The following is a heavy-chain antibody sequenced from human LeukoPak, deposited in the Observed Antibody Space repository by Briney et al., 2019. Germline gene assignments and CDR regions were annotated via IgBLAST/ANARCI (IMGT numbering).Heavy chain of an antibody. CDR2: ISGSGGST. D-gene: IGHD3-22*01. V-gene: IGHV3-23*01. Sequence: PGGSLRLSCAASGFTFSSYAMSWIRQAPAKGLEWVSAISGSGGSTYYADSVKGRFTIPRDNSKNTLYLQMNSLRAEDTAVYYCAKDRQDYYDSSGYRTPFYWGQGTLVTVSS. CDR3: AKDRQDYYDSSGYRTPFY. CDR1: GFTFSSYA. J-gene: IGHJ4*02.